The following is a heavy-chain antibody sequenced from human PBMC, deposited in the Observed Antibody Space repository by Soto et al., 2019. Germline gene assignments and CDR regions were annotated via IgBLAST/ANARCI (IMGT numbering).Heavy chain of an antibody. CDR3: AKDRLYGYQPFDS. Sequence: EVQLLESGGGLVQPGGSLRLSCAASGFAFSTYAMNWVRQAPGKGLEWVSSISGSGAGTYYADSVKGRFTISRDNSKNTPYLQMNSLRAEDAAVYYCAKDRLYGYQPFDSWGQGTLVAVSS. CDR2: ISGSGAGT. D-gene: IGHD2-2*01. J-gene: IGHJ4*02. V-gene: IGHV3-23*01. CDR1: GFAFSTYA.